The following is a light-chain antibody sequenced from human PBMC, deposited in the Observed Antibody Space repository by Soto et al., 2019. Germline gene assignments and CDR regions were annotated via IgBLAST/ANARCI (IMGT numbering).Light chain of an antibody. CDR1: QSISNF. CDR2: SAS. CDR3: QQSYITPYT. J-gene: IGKJ2*01. V-gene: IGKV1-39*01. Sequence: DIQMTQSPSSLSASVGYRVTITCRASQSISNFLNWYQHKPGKAPHLLIYSASSLQRGVPSRFSASESGTGFTLTISSLQPEDFATYYCQQSYITPYTFGQGTKVDIK.